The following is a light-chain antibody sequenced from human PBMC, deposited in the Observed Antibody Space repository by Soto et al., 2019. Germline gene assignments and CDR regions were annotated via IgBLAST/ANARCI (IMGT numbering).Light chain of an antibody. V-gene: IGKV1-5*03. CDR1: QSISTW. J-gene: IGKJ1*01. CDR2: KAS. Sequence: DIQMTQSPSTLSASVGDRVTITCRASQSISTWLAWYQQKAGKAPKLLIYKASILEIGVPSRFSGSGSGTEFTLTISSLQPDDFATYYCQQYNTYWTFGQGTKVEIK. CDR3: QQYNTYWT.